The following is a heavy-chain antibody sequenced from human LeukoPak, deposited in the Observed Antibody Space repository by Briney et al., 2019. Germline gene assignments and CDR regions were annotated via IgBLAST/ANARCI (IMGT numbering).Heavy chain of an antibody. J-gene: IGHJ5*02. CDR3: ARVHMVRGVIYNWFDP. CDR1: GGSLSSYY. V-gene: IGHV4-59*12. D-gene: IGHD3-10*01. CDR2: IDYSGST. Sequence: PSETLSLTCTVSGGSLSSYYWSWIRQPPGKGLEWIGYIDYSGSTNYNPSLKSRVTISVDTSKNQFSLKLSSVTAADTAVYYCARVHMVRGVIYNWFDPWGQGTLVTVSS.